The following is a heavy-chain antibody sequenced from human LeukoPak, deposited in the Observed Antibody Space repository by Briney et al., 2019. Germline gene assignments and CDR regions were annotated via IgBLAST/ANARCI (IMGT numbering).Heavy chain of an antibody. CDR3: ARDLEIRTSSGWYPLDYYYYGMDV. V-gene: IGHV3-48*01. CDR2: ISSSSSTI. J-gene: IGHJ6*02. CDR1: GFTFSSYS. D-gene: IGHD6-19*01. Sequence: GGSLRLSCAASGFTFSSYSMNWVRQAPGKGLEWVSYISSSSSTIYYADSVKGRFTISRDNAKNSLYLQMNSLRAEDTAVYYCARDLEIRTSSGWYPLDYYYYGMDVWGQGTTVTVSS.